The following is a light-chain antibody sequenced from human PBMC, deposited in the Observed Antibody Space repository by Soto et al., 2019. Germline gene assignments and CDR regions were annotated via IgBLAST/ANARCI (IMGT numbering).Light chain of an antibody. V-gene: IGKV1-39*01. J-gene: IGKJ4*01. CDR3: QQSYSTLT. Sequence: ETQMNQSPWARYALVVGGGTSTCRASQSISSYLNWYQQKPGKDPKLLIYAASSLQSGLPSRFSGSGSGTDFTLTISSLQPEDFATYYCQQSYSTLTGGRGTKGDIK. CDR2: AAS. CDR1: QSISSY.